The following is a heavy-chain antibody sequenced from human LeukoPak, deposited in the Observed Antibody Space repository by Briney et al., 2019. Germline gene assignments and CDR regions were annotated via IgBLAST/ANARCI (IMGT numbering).Heavy chain of an antibody. Sequence: SETLSLTCTVSGGSISSYYWSWIRQPPGKGLEWIGYIYYSGSTNYNPSLKSRVTISVDTSKNQFSLKLSSVTAADTAVYYCARYYDSSGYYSADYGMDVWGQGTTVTVSS. CDR3: ARYYDSSGYYSADYGMDV. CDR2: IYYSGST. D-gene: IGHD3-22*01. V-gene: IGHV4-59*08. CDR1: GGSISSYY. J-gene: IGHJ6*02.